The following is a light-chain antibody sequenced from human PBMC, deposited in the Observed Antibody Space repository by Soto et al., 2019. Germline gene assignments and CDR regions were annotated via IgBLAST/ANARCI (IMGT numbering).Light chain of an antibody. CDR1: SSDVGTYNL. V-gene: IGLV2-23*02. CDR3: CSYAGSSMFV. CDR2: EVV. J-gene: IGLJ2*01. Sequence: QSALTQPASVSGSPGQSITISCTGSSSDVGTYNLVSWYQHHPGKAPKLMISEVVKRPSGVSNRFSGSKSGYTASLTISGLQAEDEADYYCCSYAGSSMFVFGGGTKVTVL.